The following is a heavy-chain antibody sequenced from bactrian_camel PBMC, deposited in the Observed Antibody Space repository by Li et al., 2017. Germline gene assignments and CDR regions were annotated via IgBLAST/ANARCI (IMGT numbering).Heavy chain of an antibody. CDR2: IWTGGGNT. J-gene: IGHJ4*01. Sequence: HVQLVESGGNSVQAGESLILSCTFSGYPHNCIGWFRQAPGNEREGVASIWTGGGNTSTAGSVKGRFTISKDNAKTTLYLQMNSLKPEDTAMYYCAANFGPYCSGPYLARRSNFLGQGTQVTVS. CDR1: GYPHNC. D-gene: IGHD2*01. V-gene: IGHV3S63*01.